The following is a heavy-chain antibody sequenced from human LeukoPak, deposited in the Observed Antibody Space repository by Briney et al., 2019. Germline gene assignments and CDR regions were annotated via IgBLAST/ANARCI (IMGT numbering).Heavy chain of an antibody. CDR2: INPNSGGT. D-gene: IGHD5-12*01. Sequence: ASVKVSCKASGYTFTGYYMHWVRQAPGQGLEWMGWINPNSGGTNYAQKFQGRVTMTRDTSISTAYMELSRLRSDDTAVYYCARVGLRNIVANYDYWGQGTLVTVSS. J-gene: IGHJ4*02. V-gene: IGHV1-2*02. CDR3: ARVGLRNIVANYDY. CDR1: GYTFTGYY.